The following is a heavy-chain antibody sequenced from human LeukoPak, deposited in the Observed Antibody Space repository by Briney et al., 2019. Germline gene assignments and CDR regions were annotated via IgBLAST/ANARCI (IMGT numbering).Heavy chain of an antibody. V-gene: IGHV4-34*01. CDR2: IIHSGST. CDR3: ARGVAVAGPTYYGMDV. CDR1: GGSFSGCY. Sequence: SETLSLTCAVYGGSFSGCYWSWIRQPPGKGLEWIGEIIHSGSTNYNPSLKSRVTISLDTSKNQFSLKLSSVTAADTAVYYCARGVAVAGPTYYGMDVWGQGTTVTVSS. J-gene: IGHJ6*02. D-gene: IGHD6-19*01.